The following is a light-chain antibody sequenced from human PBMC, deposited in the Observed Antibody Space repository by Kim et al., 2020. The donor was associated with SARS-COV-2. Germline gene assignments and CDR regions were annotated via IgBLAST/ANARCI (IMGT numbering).Light chain of an antibody. CDR2: GNG. J-gene: IGLJ3*02. Sequence: RVTIICHGSSSNIGAGYDVHWYQQPPGTAPKLLIYGNGNRPSGVPDRFSGSKSGTSASLAITGLQAEDEADYYCQSYDSSLSGWVFGGGTKLTVL. CDR3: QSYDSSLSGWV. V-gene: IGLV1-40*01. CDR1: SSNIGAGYD.